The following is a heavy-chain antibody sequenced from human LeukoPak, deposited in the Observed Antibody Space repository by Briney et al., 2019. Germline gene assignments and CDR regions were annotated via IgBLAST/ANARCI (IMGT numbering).Heavy chain of an antibody. CDR1: GGSISSGSYY. D-gene: IGHD2-15*01. J-gene: IGHJ6*02. Sequence: SETLSLTCTVSGGSISSGSYYWSWIRQPAGKGLEWIGRIYTSGSTNYNPSLKSRVTISVDTSKNQFSLKLSSVTAADTAVYYCARDPGRDYYYYGMDVWGQGTTVTVS. CDR3: ARDPGRDYYYYGMDV. CDR2: IYTSGST. V-gene: IGHV4-61*02.